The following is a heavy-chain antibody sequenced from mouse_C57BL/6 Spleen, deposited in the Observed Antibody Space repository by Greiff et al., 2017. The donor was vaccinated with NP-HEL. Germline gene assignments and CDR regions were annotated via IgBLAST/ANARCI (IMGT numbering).Heavy chain of an antibody. J-gene: IGHJ3*01. CDR1: GYTFTSYW. CDR3: ARGYYVPFAY. Sequence: VQGVESGAELVKPGASVKMSCKASGYTFTSYWITWVKQRPGQGLEWIGDIYPGSGSTNYNEKFKSKATLTVDTSSSTAYMQLSSLTSEDSAVYYCARGYYVPFAYWGQGTLVTVSA. V-gene: IGHV1-55*01. D-gene: IGHD1-1*01. CDR2: IYPGSGST.